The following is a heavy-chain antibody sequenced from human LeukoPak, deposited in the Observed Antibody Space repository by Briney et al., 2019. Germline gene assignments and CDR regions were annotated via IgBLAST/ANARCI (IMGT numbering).Heavy chain of an antibody. V-gene: IGHV3-11*04. CDR3: ASTDYYDSSGYHMGHFDY. CDR2: ISSCGRPI. D-gene: IGHD3-22*01. J-gene: IGHJ4*02. Sequence: GGSLRLFCAASGFNFSDYYMSWIRQARGRGVEWGSYISSCGRPIYYADSVKGRFTISRENAKNSLYMQMNSLRAEDTAVYYCASTDYYDSSGYHMGHFDYWGQGTLVTVSS. CDR1: GFNFSDYY.